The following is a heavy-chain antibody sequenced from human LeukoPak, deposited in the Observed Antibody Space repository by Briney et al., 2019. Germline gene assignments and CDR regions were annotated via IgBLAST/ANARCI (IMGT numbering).Heavy chain of an antibody. D-gene: IGHD6-19*01. CDR1: GFTFSSYA. V-gene: IGHV3-23*01. Sequence: GSLILSCAASGFTFSSYAMSWVRQAPGKGLEWVSAISGSGGSTYYADSVKGRFTLSRDNSKNTLYLQMNSLRAEDTAVYYCAKDRGAVANYFDYWGQGTLVTVSS. CDR2: ISGSGGST. J-gene: IGHJ4*02. CDR3: AKDRGAVANYFDY.